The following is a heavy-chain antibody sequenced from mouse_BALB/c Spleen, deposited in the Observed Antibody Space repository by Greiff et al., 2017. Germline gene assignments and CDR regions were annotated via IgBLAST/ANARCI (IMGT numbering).Heavy chain of an antibody. D-gene: IGHD4-1*01. CDR3: ARALGEAWFAY. Sequence: EVHLVESGGGLVKPGGSLKLSCAASGFTFSDYYMYWVRQTPEKRLEWVATISDGGSYTYYPDSVKGRFTISRDNAKNNLYLQMSSLKSEDTAMYYCARALGEAWFAYWGQGTLVTVSA. V-gene: IGHV5-4*02. CDR1: GFTFSDYY. CDR2: ISDGGSYT. J-gene: IGHJ3*01.